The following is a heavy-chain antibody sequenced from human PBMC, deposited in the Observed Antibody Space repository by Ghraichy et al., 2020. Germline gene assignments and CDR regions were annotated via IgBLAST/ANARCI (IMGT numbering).Heavy chain of an antibody. V-gene: IGHV3-7*03. CDR2: IKSDGSEK. J-gene: IGHJ3*01. CDR3: ARGPGFCSGGICYDVFDV. D-gene: IGHD2-15*01. Sequence: GGSLRLSCVGSGFTFSSDWMTWVRQAPGKGLEWVATIKSDGSEKYYVDSVKGRFTISRDNAKNSLYLQMNSLRAEDTAVYYCARGPGFCSGGICYDVFDVWGQGTTVTVSS. CDR1: GFTFSSDW.